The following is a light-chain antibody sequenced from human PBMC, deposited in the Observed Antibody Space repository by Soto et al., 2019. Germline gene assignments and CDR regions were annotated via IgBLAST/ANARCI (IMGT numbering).Light chain of an antibody. CDR1: QSVSNN. J-gene: IGKJ2*01. CDR2: AAS. V-gene: IGKV3-15*01. CDR3: QQYNKWPPYT. Sequence: EIVMTQSPGPLSVSPGERATVSCRASQSVSNNLAWYQQKPGQAPRLLIYAASTRATGIPARFSGSGSGTEFTLTISSLQSEDFAVYYCQQYNKWPPYTFGQGTNVDIK.